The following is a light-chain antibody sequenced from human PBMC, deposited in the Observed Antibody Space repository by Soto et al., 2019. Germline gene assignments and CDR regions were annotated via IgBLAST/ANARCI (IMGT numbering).Light chain of an antibody. V-gene: IGKV3-20*01. CDR3: QHYFTSPLS. CDR1: ESPSSSY. Sequence: EFVLTQSPGTLSLSPGERATLSCRASESPSSSYFAWYQQKPGQAPRLLIYGVSSRATGIPDRFSGSGSGTDFTLTISRLEPDDFALYFCQHYFTSPLSFGQGTNVLIK. J-gene: IGKJ1*01. CDR2: GVS.